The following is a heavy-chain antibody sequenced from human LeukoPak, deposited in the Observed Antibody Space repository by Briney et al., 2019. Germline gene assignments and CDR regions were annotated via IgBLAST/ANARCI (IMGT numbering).Heavy chain of an antibody. D-gene: IGHD3-22*01. CDR2: IYYSGST. V-gene: IGHV4-30-4*01. J-gene: IGHJ4*02. CDR1: GGSISSGDYY. Sequence: SETLSLTCTVSGGSISSGDYYWSWIRQPPGKGLEWIGYIYYSGSTYYNPSLKSRVTISVDTSKNQFSLKLSSVTAADTAVYYCARGDYDSSGATGYWGQGTLVTVSS. CDR3: ARGDYDSSGATGY.